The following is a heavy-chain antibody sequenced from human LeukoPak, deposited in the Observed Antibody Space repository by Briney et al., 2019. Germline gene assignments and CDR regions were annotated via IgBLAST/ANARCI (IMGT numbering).Heavy chain of an antibody. CDR1: GGSISTYY. Sequence: PSETLSLICNVSGGSISTYYWSWIRQDAAKGLEWIGRIYKSGSTNYNPSLKSRVTMSVDTSKNQFSLKLSSMTAADTAVYYCARGRGATGVWFDPGGQGTLVSVSS. CDR3: ARGRGATGVWFDP. J-gene: IGHJ5*02. D-gene: IGHD1-26*01. CDR2: IYKSGST. V-gene: IGHV4-4*07.